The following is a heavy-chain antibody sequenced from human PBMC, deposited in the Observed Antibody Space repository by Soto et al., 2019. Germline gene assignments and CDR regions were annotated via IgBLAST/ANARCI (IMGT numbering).Heavy chain of an antibody. CDR1: GFSLSTDGVG. D-gene: IGHD2-21*01. Sequence: SGPTLVNPTQTLALTCTFSGFSLSTDGVGVGYSRQPPGRALEWTALIYWDDDKYYSLSLENRLTITKDPSKDQVILTMTNVDPVDTATYYFAHRVDWRPSHWSLGWFDLWGQGTQVTVSS. CDR2: IYWDDDK. CDR3: AHRVDWRPSHWSLGWFDL. V-gene: IGHV2-5*02. J-gene: IGHJ5*02.